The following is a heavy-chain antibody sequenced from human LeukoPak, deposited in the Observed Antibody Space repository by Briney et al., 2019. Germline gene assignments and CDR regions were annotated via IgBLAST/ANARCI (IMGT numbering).Heavy chain of an antibody. CDR1: GFTLSSYS. CDR3: AKDQDGSGSYYIRFNAFDI. V-gene: IGHV3-23*01. CDR2: ISGSGGST. Sequence: GGSLRLSCAASGFTLSSYSMNWVRQAPGKGLEWVSAISGSGGSTYYADSVKGRFTISRDNSKNTLYLQMNSLRAEDTAVYYCAKDQDGSGSYYIRFNAFDIWGQGTMVTVSS. J-gene: IGHJ3*02. D-gene: IGHD3-10*01.